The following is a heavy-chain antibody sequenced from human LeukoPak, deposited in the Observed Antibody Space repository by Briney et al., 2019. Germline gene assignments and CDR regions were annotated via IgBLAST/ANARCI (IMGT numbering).Heavy chain of an antibody. Sequence: SQTLSLTFAISGDSVSSNSAAWNWIRQSPSRGLEWLGSTYYRSKWYNDYAVSVKSRITINPDTSKNQFSLQLNSVTPEDTAVYYCARSDPGNRVAARRRYFDYWGQGTLVTVSS. D-gene: IGHD6-6*01. J-gene: IGHJ4*02. V-gene: IGHV6-1*01. CDR1: GDSVSSNSAA. CDR3: ARSDPGNRVAARRRYFDY. CDR2: TYYRSKWYN.